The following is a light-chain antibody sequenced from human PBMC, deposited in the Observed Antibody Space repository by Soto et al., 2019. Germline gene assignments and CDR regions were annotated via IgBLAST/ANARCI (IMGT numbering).Light chain of an antibody. CDR2: GNS. J-gene: IGLJ3*02. Sequence: QSVLTQPPSASGTPGQRVTLSCSGSSSNIGSNFVYWYQQLPGTAPKLLIYGNSQRPSGVPDRFSGSKSGTSASLAISGLRSEDEADYYCESWDDSLNGPVFGGGTKLTVL. V-gene: IGLV1-47*02. CDR1: SSNIGSNF. CDR3: ESWDDSLNGPV.